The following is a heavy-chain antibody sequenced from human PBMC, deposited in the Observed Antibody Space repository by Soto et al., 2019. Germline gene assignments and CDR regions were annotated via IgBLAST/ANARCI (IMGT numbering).Heavy chain of an antibody. CDR1: GGSISSGGYY. J-gene: IGHJ4*02. CDR2: IYYSGTT. Sequence: QVQLQESGSGLVKPSQTLSLTCTVSGGSISSGGYYWSWIRQHPGKGLEWIGYIYYSGTTFYNPSLKSRVTTSVDTSKNQFSLTLSSVTAADTAVYFCARGYYYGSGTIILDYWGQGTLVTVSS. V-gene: IGHV4-31*03. CDR3: ARGYYYGSGTIILDY. D-gene: IGHD3-10*01.